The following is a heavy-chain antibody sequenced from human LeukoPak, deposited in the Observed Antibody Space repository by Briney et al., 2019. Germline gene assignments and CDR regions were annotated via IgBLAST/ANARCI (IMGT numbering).Heavy chain of an antibody. CDR3: ARDPTSVNDSPIHFDY. D-gene: IGHD2-2*01. CDR1: GFTFSSYS. Sequence: GGSLRLSCAASGFTFSSYSMNWVRQAPGKGLEWVSSISSSSSYIYYADSVKGRFTISRDNAKNSLYPQMNSLRAEDTAVYYCARDPTSVNDSPIHFDYWGQRTLVTVSS. CDR2: ISSSSSYI. J-gene: IGHJ4*02. V-gene: IGHV3-21*01.